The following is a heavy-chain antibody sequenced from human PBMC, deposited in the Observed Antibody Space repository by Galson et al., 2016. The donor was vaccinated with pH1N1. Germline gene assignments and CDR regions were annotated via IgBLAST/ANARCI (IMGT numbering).Heavy chain of an antibody. CDR1: GGIFNSHT. V-gene: IGHV1-69*13. J-gene: IGHJ6*02. CDR2: ISTLFGTA. D-gene: IGHD3-10*01. Sequence: SVKVSCKASGGIFNSHTISWVRQAPGPGLEWMGRISTLFGTANYAQNFMGRVTISADASTGTAYMELTNLTSQDTAVYFRAREGANYYGSDGMDVWGQGTTVTVSS. CDR3: AREGANYYGSDGMDV.